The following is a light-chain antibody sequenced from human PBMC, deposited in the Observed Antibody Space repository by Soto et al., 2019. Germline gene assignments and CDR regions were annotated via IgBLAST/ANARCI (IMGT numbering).Light chain of an antibody. Sequence: QSALTQPASVSGSPGQSITISCTGTSSDVGGYNYVSWYQQHPGKAPKVMIYDVSNRPSGVSNRFSGSKSGNTASLTLSGLQAEDEADYYCSSYTVSSTPVIFGGGTKLTLL. J-gene: IGLJ2*01. V-gene: IGLV2-14*03. CDR2: DVS. CDR3: SSYTVSSTPVI. CDR1: SSDVGGYNY.